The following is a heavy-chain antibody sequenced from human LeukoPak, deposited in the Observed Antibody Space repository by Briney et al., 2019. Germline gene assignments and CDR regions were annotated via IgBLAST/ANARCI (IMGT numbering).Heavy chain of an antibody. CDR2: INPNSGGT. CDR3: ARDHGDYGDLGY. CDR1: GYTFTGYY. Sequence: ASVKVSRKASGYTFTGYYMHWVRQAPGQGLEWMGWINPNSGGTNYAQKFQGRVTMTRDTSISTAYMELSRLRSDDTAVYYCARDHGDYGDLGYWGQGTLVTVSS. V-gene: IGHV1-2*02. D-gene: IGHD4-17*01. J-gene: IGHJ4*02.